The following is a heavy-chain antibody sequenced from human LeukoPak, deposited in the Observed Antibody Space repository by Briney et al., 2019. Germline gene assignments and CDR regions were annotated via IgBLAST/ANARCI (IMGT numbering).Heavy chain of an antibody. D-gene: IGHD6-13*01. CDR2: IYYSGST. Sequence: SETLSLTCTVSGGSISSSSYYWGWIRQPPGKGLEWIGSIYYSGSTYYNPSLKSRVTISVDTSKNQFSLKLSSVTAADTAVYYCACGGGIAAAGPGYYFDYWGQGTLVTVSS. CDR3: ACGGGIAAAGPGYYFDY. V-gene: IGHV4-39*01. CDR1: GGSISSSSYY. J-gene: IGHJ4*02.